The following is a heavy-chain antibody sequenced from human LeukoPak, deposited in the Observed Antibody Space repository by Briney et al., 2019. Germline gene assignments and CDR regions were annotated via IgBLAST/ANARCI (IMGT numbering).Heavy chain of an antibody. V-gene: IGHV1-18*04. Sequence: GASVKVSCKASGYTFTRHSISWVRQAPGQGLEWMGLISADNGNTEYAQRLQGRVTMTTDTSTSTAYMELTSLRSDDTAVYYCTRAQGGWERYTGDYWGQGTLVTVSS. J-gene: IGHJ4*02. CDR1: GYTFTRHS. CDR3: TRAQGGWERYTGDY. D-gene: IGHD1-26*01. CDR2: ISADNGNT.